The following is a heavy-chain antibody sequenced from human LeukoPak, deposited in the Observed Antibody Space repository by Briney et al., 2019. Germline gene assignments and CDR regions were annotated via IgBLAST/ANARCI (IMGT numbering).Heavy chain of an antibody. J-gene: IGHJ4*02. CDR1: GYRFTSYG. V-gene: IGHV1-18*01. CDR3: ARHSGSYAFDY. D-gene: IGHD1-26*01. CDR2: VSTYNDKK. Sequence: ASVKVSCKTSGYRFTSYGISWVRQAPGQGLEWMGWVSTYNDKKDYAQKFQGRVIMTTVTSTTTAYMELGSLRSDDTAVYYCARHSGSYAFDYWGQGTLVTVSS.